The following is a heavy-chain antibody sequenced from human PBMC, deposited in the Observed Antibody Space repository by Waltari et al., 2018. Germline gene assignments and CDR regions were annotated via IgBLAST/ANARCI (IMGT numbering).Heavy chain of an antibody. V-gene: IGHV3-23*01. CDR3: AKDGWEYSSPYTLFDY. CDR2: ISGGGGST. CDR1: GFTFSSYA. J-gene: IGHJ4*02. D-gene: IGHD6-6*01. Sequence: EVQLLESGGGLVQPGGSLRLSCAASGFTFSSYAMSWVRQAPGKGLEWVSAISGGGGSTYYADSWKGRFTISRDNSKNTLYLQMNSLRAEDTAVYYCAKDGWEYSSPYTLFDYWGQGTLVTVSS.